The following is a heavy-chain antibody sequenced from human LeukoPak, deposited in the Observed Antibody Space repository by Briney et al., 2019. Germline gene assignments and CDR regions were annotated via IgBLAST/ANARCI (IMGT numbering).Heavy chain of an antibody. CDR1: GFTFSDYY. D-gene: IGHD1-1*01. CDR3: ARARNWNDAFDI. J-gene: IGHJ3*02. Sequence: SGGSLRLSCAASGFTFSDYYMSWIRQAPGKGLEWVSYISSSGSTIYYADPVKGRFTISRDNAKNSLYLQMNSLRAEDTAVYYCARARNWNDAFDIWGQGTMVTVSS. CDR2: ISSSGSTI. V-gene: IGHV3-11*01.